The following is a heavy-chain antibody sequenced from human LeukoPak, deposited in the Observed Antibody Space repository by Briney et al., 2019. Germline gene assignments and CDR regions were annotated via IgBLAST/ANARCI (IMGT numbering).Heavy chain of an antibody. Sequence: GGSLRLSCAASGFTVSSNYMSWVRQAPGKGLEWVSVIYSGGSTYYADSVKGRFTISRDNSKNTLYLQMNSLRAEDTAVYYCASRQEFGGPSDFDYWGQGTLVTVSS. D-gene: IGHD3-10*01. CDR2: IYSGGST. CDR1: GFTVSSNY. V-gene: IGHV3-53*01. J-gene: IGHJ4*02. CDR3: ASRQEFGGPSDFDY.